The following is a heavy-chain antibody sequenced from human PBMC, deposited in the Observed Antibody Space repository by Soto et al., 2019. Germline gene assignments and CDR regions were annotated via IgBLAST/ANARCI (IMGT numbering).Heavy chain of an antibody. CDR1: GFTFNKYA. CDR2: ISNDELQK. J-gene: IGHJ4*02. D-gene: IGHD3-3*01. Sequence: GSLSLSCAASGFTFNKYAMHWVRQAPGKGLDWVAVISNDELQKYYADSVKGRFTISRDNSNNALYLQMNSLRVEDTAVYFCARELGAIFDVDCWGQGTLVTVAS. V-gene: IGHV3-30-3*01. CDR3: ARELGAIFDVDC.